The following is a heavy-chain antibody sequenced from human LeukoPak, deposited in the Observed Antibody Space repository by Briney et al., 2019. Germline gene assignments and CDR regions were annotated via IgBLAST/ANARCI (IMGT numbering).Heavy chain of an antibody. Sequence: GGSLRLSCAASGFTFSSYAMTWVRQAPGKGLAWVSSISKSDGSTYYADSVKGRFTISRDNSKNTVYLHMDSFRVEDTAIYYCARGALIPDFRGQGTLVTVSS. V-gene: IGHV3-23*01. J-gene: IGHJ4*02. CDR2: ISKSDGST. CDR3: ARGALIPDF. D-gene: IGHD2-21*01. CDR1: GFTFSSYA.